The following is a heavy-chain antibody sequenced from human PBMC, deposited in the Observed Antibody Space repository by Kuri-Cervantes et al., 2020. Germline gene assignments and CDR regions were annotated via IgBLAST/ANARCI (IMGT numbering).Heavy chain of an antibody. D-gene: IGHD6-6*01. Sequence: GGSLRLSCAASGFSFSSYWMHWVRQGPGKGLEWVSRISSDGRITTYADSVKGRFTISRDNAKNMLYLQMNSLRDEDTAVYYCARVRLEYSSKVGWFDPWGQGTLVTVSS. CDR2: ISSDGRIT. CDR1: GFSFSSYW. V-gene: IGHV3-74*01. J-gene: IGHJ5*02. CDR3: ARVRLEYSSKVGWFDP.